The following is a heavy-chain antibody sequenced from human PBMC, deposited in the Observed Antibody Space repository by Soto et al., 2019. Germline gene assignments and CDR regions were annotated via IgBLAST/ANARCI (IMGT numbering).Heavy chain of an antibody. J-gene: IGHJ3*02. CDR1: GYTLTELS. V-gene: IGHV1-24*01. Sequence: ASVKVSCKVSGYTLTELSIHWVRQAPGKGLEWMGGFDPEDGETIYAQKFQGRVTMTEDTSTDTAYMELSSLRSEDTAVYYCATDLRALRGLAFDIWGQGTMVTVSS. D-gene: IGHD4-17*01. CDR3: ATDLRALRGLAFDI. CDR2: FDPEDGET.